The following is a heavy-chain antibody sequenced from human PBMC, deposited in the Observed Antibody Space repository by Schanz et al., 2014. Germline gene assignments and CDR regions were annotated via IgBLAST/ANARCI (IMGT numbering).Heavy chain of an antibody. CDR3: ARDRPSGYALDF. J-gene: IGHJ4*02. D-gene: IGHD5-12*01. CDR2: ISYDGSNK. V-gene: IGHV3-30*03. Sequence: QVQLVESGGGVVQPGRSLRLSCAVSGFTFSSYGMHWVRQAPGKGVEWVALISYDGSNKHYADSVKGRFTISRDNSKKPLSVQMNTLTAEDTAVYYCARDRPSGYALDFWGQGTLVTVSS. CDR1: GFTFSSYG.